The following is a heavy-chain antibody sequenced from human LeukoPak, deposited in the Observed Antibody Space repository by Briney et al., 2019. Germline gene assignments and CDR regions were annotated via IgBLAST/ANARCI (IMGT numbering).Heavy chain of an antibody. D-gene: IGHD3-10*01. CDR1: GFTFSSYG. J-gene: IGHJ4*02. CDR3: ARAGKEALLWFGELSPFDY. CDR2: IWYDGSNK. V-gene: IGHV3-33*01. Sequence: GGSLRLSCAASGFTFSSYGMHWVRHAPGKGLEWVAVIWYDGSNKYYADSVKGRFTISRDNSKNTLYLQMNSLRAEDTAVYYCARAGKEALLWFGELSPFDYWGQGTLVTVSS.